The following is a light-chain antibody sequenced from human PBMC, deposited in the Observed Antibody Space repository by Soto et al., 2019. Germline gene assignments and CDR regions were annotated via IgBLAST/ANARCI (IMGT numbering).Light chain of an antibody. J-gene: IGKJ2*01. CDR1: QSVSSSY. V-gene: IGKV3-20*01. Sequence: EIVLTQSPGTLSLSPGERATLSCRARQSVSSSYLAWYQQKPGQAPRLLIYGASSRATGIPDRFSGSGSGTDFTLTIRRLEPEDFAVYDCQQYGSSPYTFGQGTKLEIK. CDR3: QQYGSSPYT. CDR2: GAS.